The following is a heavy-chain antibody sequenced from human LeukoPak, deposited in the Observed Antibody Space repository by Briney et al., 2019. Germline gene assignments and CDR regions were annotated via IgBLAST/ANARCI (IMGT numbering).Heavy chain of an antibody. CDR1: GGSIRVYY. Sequence: PLETLFLTCNVSGGSIRVYYWRWVRQSPGKGLEWIGYIYYNGTTNYNPSLKSRVTISVDMSKNQFSLKMSSVTAADTAVYYCARKGGLFDYWGQGRLVTVSS. CDR3: ARKGGLFDY. CDR2: IYYNGTT. D-gene: IGHD2-15*01. J-gene: IGHJ4*02. V-gene: IGHV4-59*01.